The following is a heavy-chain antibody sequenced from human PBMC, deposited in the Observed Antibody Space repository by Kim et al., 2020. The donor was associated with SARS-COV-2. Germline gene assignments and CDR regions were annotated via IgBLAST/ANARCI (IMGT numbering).Heavy chain of an antibody. J-gene: IGHJ3*02. Sequence: TNYSPSFQGHVTISADKSISTAYLQWSSLKASDTAMYYCASAYDVDAFDIWGQGTMVTVSS. D-gene: IGHD5-12*01. CDR2: T. CDR3: ASAYDVDAFDI. V-gene: IGHV5-10-1*01.